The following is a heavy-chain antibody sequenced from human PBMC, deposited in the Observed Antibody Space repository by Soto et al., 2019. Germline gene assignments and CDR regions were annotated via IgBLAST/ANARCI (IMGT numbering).Heavy chain of an antibody. CDR2: ISSYNSYNGDT. CDR1: GYTFSNYA. V-gene: IGHV1-18*04. CDR3: AGSELERGEVGYYGMDV. Sequence: QVQLVQSGADLKKPGASVQVSCKTSGYTFSNYAINWVRQAPGQGLEWMGWISSYNSYNGDTKYARMLQDRLTMTIDPSTGPAYMELRSLGSDETAVYYCAGSELERGEVGYYGMDVWGQGTTVTVSS. J-gene: IGHJ6*02. D-gene: IGHD3-16*01.